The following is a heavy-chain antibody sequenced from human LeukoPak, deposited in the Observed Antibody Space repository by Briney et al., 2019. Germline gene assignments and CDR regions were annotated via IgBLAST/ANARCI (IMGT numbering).Heavy chain of an antibody. D-gene: IGHD6-13*01. V-gene: IGHV4-59*01. CDR1: GGSISSYY. Sequence: SETLSLTCTVSGGSISSYYWSWIRQPPGKGLEWIGYIYYSGSTNYNPSLKSRVTISVDTSKNQFSLKLSSVTAADTAVYYCARDAMYSSSWYAFDIWGQGTMVTVSS. CDR2: IYYSGST. J-gene: IGHJ3*02. CDR3: ARDAMYSSSWYAFDI.